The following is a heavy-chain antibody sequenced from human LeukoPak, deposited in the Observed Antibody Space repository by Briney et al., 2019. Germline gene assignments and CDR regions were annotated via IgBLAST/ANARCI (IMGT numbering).Heavy chain of an antibody. CDR1: VGTFSSYA. D-gene: IGHD1-26*01. CDR2: FITIFGTA. CDR3: ARDPPRSWELPTRHYYYGMDV. Sequence: SVKVSSKASVGTFSSYAISWVRQAPGQGLEWMGGFITIFGTANYAQKLQGRVTITADESTNTAYMQLNSLRSEDTAEYYCARDPPRSWELPTRHYYYGMDVWGQGTTVTVSS. J-gene: IGHJ6*02. V-gene: IGHV1-69*13.